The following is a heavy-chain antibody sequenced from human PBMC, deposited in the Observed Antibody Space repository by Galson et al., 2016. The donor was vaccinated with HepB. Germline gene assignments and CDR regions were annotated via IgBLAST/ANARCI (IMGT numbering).Heavy chain of an antibody. CDR3: ARTYSSTWLDAFDI. D-gene: IGHD6-13*01. Sequence: SLRLSCAASGFTFSSYWMNWVRQAPGKGLEWVANIKPDGSGKYYADSVKGRFTISRDNAQNSLYLQLNSLRDEDTAVYYCARTYSSTWLDAFDIWGQGTMVTVSS. CDR2: IKPDGSGK. CDR1: GFTFSSYW. J-gene: IGHJ3*02. V-gene: IGHV3-7*02.